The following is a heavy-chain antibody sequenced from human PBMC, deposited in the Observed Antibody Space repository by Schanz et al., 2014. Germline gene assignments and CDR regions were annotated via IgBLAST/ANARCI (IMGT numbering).Heavy chain of an antibody. CDR2: MNESHSTI. Sequence: EVQLVESGGGLVQPGKSLRLSCAASGFTLSNYAMGWVRQARGKGLEWVSAMNESHSTIYYADSVKGRFTISRDNAKNTLYLQMNTLRAEDTAVYYCARKMKVGVYGGKGHDSLDIWGQGTMVTVSA. D-gene: IGHD3-22*01. V-gene: IGHV3-23*04. J-gene: IGHJ3*02. CDR1: GFTLSNYA. CDR3: ARKMKVGVYGGKGHDSLDI.